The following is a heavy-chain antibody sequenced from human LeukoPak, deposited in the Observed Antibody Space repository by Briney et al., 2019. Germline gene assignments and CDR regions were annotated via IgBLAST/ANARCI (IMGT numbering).Heavy chain of an antibody. Sequence: PGGSLRLSCAASGFTFTKYRLNWVRQAPGKGLECVSSISSSSTYIYYADSMKGRFTISRDNAKDSLYLQMNRLRAEDTAVYYCARGDNLDYWGQGTLVTVSS. J-gene: IGHJ4*02. CDR3: ARGDNLDY. CDR2: ISSSSTYI. V-gene: IGHV3-21*01. D-gene: IGHD1-1*01. CDR1: GFTFTKYR.